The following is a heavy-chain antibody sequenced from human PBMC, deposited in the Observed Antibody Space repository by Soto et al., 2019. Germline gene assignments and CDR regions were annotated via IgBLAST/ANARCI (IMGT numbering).Heavy chain of an antibody. CDR2: ISSRSYTI. V-gene: IGHV3-48*02. CDR1: GFTFSTYS. CDR3: ARGGSSSDNGMDV. J-gene: IGHJ6*02. D-gene: IGHD6-6*01. Sequence: EVQLVESGGGLVQPGGSLRLSCAASGFTFSTYSMNWVSRAPGKGLEWVSYISSRSYTIYYVDSVKGRFTISRDNAKNSLYLQMNSLRDEDTAVYYCARGGSSSDNGMDVWGQGTTVTVSS.